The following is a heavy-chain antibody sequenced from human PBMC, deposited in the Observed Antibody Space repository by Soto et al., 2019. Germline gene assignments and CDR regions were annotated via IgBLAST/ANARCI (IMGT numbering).Heavy chain of an antibody. Sequence: ASVKVSCKASGYTFTSYDINWVRQATGQGLEWMGWMNPNSGNTGYAQKFQGRVTMTRNTSISTAYMELSSLRSEDTAVYYCAIGRKLTYSSGYIFDYWGQGTLDSVSS. J-gene: IGHJ4*02. D-gene: IGHD3-22*01. CDR1: GYTFTSYD. V-gene: IGHV1-8*01. CDR2: MNPNSGNT. CDR3: AIGRKLTYSSGYIFDY.